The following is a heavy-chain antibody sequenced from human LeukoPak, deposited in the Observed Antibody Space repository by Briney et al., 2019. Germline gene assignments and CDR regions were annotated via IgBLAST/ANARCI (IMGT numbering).Heavy chain of an antibody. CDR3: ANMYYDSSGYFDY. J-gene: IGHJ4*02. V-gene: IGHV4-34*01. D-gene: IGHD3-22*01. Sequence: PSETLSLTCAVYGGSFSGYYWSWIRQPPGKGLEWIGEINHSGSTNYNPSLKSRVTISVDTSKNQFSLKLSSVTAADTAVYYCANMYYDSSGYFDYWGQGTLVTVSS. CDR1: GGSFSGYY. CDR2: INHSGST.